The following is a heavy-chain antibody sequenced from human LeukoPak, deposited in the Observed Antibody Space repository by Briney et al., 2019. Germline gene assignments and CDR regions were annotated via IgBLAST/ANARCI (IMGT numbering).Heavy chain of an antibody. CDR3: ARVTDRTQWRLRGVVDY. J-gene: IGHJ4*02. CDR2: IYYSGST. CDR1: GGSISSGGYY. Sequence: KSSETLSLTCTVSGGSISSGGYYWSWIRQHPGKGLEWIGYIYYSGSTYYNPSLKSRVTISVDTSKNQFSLKLSSVTAADTAVYYCARVTDRTQWRLRGVVDYWGQGTLVTVSS. V-gene: IGHV4-31*03. D-gene: IGHD5-12*01.